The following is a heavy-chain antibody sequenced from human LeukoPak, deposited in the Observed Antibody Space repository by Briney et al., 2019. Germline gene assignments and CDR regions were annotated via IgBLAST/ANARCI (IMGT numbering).Heavy chain of an antibody. V-gene: IGHV3-33*01. CDR1: GFTFSSYG. CDR2: IWYDGSNK. CDR3: EGWLQSDAFDV. D-gene: IGHD5-24*01. Sequence: GGSLRLSCAASGFTFSSYGMHWVRQAPGKGLEWVAVIWYDGSNKYYADSVKGRFTISRDNSKNTLYLQMNSLRAEDTAVYYCEGWLQSDAFDVWGQGTMVTVSS. J-gene: IGHJ3*01.